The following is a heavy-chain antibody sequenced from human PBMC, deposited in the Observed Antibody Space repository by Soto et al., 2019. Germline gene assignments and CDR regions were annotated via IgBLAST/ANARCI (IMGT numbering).Heavy chain of an antibody. CDR1: GFSLTTSGVG. CDR3: AHRRSLYNDYSRTPFDP. D-gene: IGHD4-4*01. CDR2: IYWNDDK. Sequence: GPTLVNPTQTLTLTCTFSGFSLTTSGVGVGWIRQAPGKALEWLALIYWNDDKRYSPSLKNRLTITKETSKNQVVLTMTNMDPVDTATYYCAHRRSLYNDYSRTPFDPWGQGTLVTVSS. J-gene: IGHJ5*02. V-gene: IGHV2-5*01.